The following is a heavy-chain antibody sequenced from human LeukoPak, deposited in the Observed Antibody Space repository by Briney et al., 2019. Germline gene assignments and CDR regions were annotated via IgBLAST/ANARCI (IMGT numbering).Heavy chain of an antibody. CDR2: INHSGST. Sequence: SETLSLTCTVSGGSISSYYWSWIRQPPGKGLEWIGEINHSGSTNYNPSLKSRVTISVDTSKNQFSLKLSSVTAADTAVYYCARGHIVVVPAAHYFDYWGQGTLVTVSS. CDR1: GGSISSYY. J-gene: IGHJ4*02. V-gene: IGHV4-34*01. CDR3: ARGHIVVVPAAHYFDY. D-gene: IGHD2-2*01.